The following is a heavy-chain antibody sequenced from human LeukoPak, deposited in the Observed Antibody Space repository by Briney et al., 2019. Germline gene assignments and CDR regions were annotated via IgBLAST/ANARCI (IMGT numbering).Heavy chain of an antibody. Sequence: QPGGSQRLSRTDSGFSFSSYAMQWVRQRPGKGLEWVAVTSNHGNDGFYVDSVKGRFTISRDNSKKTLYLQMDSLRPEDTGVYYCTRDRGAMNDFDYWGQGTLVTVSS. J-gene: IGHJ4*02. CDR3: TRDRGAMNDFDY. CDR2: TSNHGNDG. V-gene: IGHV3-30*01. D-gene: IGHD2-2*01. CDR1: GFSFSSYA.